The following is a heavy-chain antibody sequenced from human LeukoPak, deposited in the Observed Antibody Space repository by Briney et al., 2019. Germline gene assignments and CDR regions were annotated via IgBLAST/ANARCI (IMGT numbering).Heavy chain of an antibody. J-gene: IGHJ4*02. D-gene: IGHD7-27*01. CDR2: INSDGSST. V-gene: IGHV3-74*01. CDR3: VSIPGD. CDR1: GFTFSSYW. Sequence: GGSLRLSCAASGFTFSSYWMHWVRQAPGKGLVWVSRINSDGSSTSYADSVKGRFTTSRDNAKNTLYLQMNTLRAEDTAVYYCVSIPGDWGQGILVTVSS.